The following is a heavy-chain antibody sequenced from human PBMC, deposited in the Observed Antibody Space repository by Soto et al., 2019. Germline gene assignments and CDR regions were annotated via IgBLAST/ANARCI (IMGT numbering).Heavy chain of an antibody. V-gene: IGHV3-21*01. CDR2: ITGGSNYDT. D-gene: IGHD3-9*01. Sequence: GGSLRLSCAVSGFSLSAYSVNWVRQAPGKGLEWVSCITGGSNYDTYYADSVKGRFTVSRDNAKSSLSLQMNSLTAEDTAIYYFAREGGQYFLSLGMDVWGQGTTVTVSS. J-gene: IGHJ6*02. CDR1: GFSLSAYS. CDR3: AREGGQYFLSLGMDV.